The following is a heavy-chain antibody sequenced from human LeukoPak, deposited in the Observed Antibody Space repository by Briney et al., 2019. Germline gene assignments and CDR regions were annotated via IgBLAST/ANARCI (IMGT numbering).Heavy chain of an antibody. V-gene: IGHV3-21*01. J-gene: IGHJ4*02. CDR1: GFTFSSYS. Sequence: EGSLRLSCAASGFTFSSYSMNWVRQAPGKGLEWVSSISSSSSYIYYADSVKGRFTISRDNAKNSLYLQMNSLRAEDTAVYYCARRDPNSDGSDLFDYWGRGTLVTASS. D-gene: IGHD2-21*02. CDR3: ARRDPNSDGSDLFDY. CDR2: ISSSSSYI.